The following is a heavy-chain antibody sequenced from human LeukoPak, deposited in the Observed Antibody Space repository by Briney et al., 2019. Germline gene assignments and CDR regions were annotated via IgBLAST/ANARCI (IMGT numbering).Heavy chain of an antibody. CDR1: GYSFTYW. D-gene: IGHD4-17*01. V-gene: IGHV5-51*01. CDR3: ARGGDYGAPDY. J-gene: IGHJ4*02. CDR2: IYPGDSDT. Sequence: PGESLKISCKGSGYSFTYWIGWVRQIPGKGLEWMGIIYPGDSDTRYSPSFQGQVTISADKSISTAYLQWSSLKVSDTAMYYCARGGDYGAPDYWGQGTLVTVSS.